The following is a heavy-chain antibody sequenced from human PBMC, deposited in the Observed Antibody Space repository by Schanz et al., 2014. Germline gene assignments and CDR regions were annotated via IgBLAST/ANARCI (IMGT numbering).Heavy chain of an antibody. CDR1: SGSFSGYY. V-gene: IGHV4-34*01. Sequence: QVQLQQWGAGLLKPSETLSLSCAVYSGSFSGYYWSWIRQPPGKGLEWIGEINHSGSTNYKPSLKSRVTISADKSKTQFSRKLRSVTAADTAVYYCARRSVSPSGNSYGYVVAWFDPWGQGTLVTVSS. CDR2: INHSGST. CDR3: ARRSVSPSGNSYGYVVAWFDP. J-gene: IGHJ5*02. D-gene: IGHD5-18*01.